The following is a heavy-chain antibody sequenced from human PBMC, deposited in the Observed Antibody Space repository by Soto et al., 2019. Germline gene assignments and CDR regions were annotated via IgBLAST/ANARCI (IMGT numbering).Heavy chain of an antibody. CDR2: IIPDFAII. Sequence: QVRLVQSGAEVKKPGSSVNVSCKASGGTFSIYAISWVRQAPGQGLEWMGGIIPDFAIINSAQKFQGRITITANKTKSTAYMELSSLRSEDTAVYYCARGAEVAPDHNIEAHYYYGMDVWGQGTTVAVS. V-gene: IGHV1-69*17. CDR1: GGTFSIYA. J-gene: IGHJ6*02. CDR3: ARGAEVAPDHNIEAHYYYGMDV. D-gene: IGHD5-12*01.